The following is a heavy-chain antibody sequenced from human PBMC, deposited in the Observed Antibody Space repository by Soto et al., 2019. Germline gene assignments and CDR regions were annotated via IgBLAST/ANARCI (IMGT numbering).Heavy chain of an antibody. CDR2: IYYSGST. CDR1: GVSISGSRYY. CDR3: ARGGIPPSGYGIAYAMDV. V-gene: IGHV4-39*01. Sequence: SETLSLTCTVSGVSISGSRYYWGWIRQPPGRGLEWIGNIYYSGSTYYTPALKSRVTLSVDTSKNQFSPNLNSVTAADTAVYYCARGGIPPSGYGIAYAMDVWGQGTTVTVSS. D-gene: IGHD1-26*01. J-gene: IGHJ6*02.